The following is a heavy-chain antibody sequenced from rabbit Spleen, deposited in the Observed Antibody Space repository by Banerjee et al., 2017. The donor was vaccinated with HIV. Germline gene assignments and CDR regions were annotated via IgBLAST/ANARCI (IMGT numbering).Heavy chain of an antibody. CDR1: GFDFSSNA. V-gene: IGHV1S47*01. CDR2: IAVDSGTT. Sequence: QEQVVESGGGLVKPGASLTLTCTASGFDFSSNAMCWVRQAPGKGLEWIASIAVDSGTTYYASWVNGRFSISRENAQNTVFLQMTSLTAADTATYFCARDGAGGSYFALWGPGTLVTVS. J-gene: IGHJ4*01. D-gene: IGHD8-1*01. CDR3: ARDGAGGSYFAL.